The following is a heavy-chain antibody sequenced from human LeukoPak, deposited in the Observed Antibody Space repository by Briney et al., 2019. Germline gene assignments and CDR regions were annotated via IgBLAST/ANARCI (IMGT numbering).Heavy chain of an antibody. V-gene: IGHV4-59*01. Sequence: SETLSLTCTVSGGSISSYYWSWIRQPPGKGLEWIGYIYYSGSTNYNPSLKSRVTISVDTSKNQFSLKLSTVTAADTAVYYCARDLYSGYDWVGFNIWGQGTVVTVSS. J-gene: IGHJ3*02. CDR3: ARDLYSGYDWVGFNI. D-gene: IGHD5-12*01. CDR1: GGSISSYY. CDR2: IYYSGST.